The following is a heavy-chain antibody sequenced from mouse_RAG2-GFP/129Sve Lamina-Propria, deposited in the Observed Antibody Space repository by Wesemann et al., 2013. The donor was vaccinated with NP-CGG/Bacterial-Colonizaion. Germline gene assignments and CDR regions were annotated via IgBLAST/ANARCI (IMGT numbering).Heavy chain of an antibody. Sequence: GASVKMSCKASGYTFTDYYMNWVKQSHGKSLEWIGVINPYNGGTSYNQKFKGKATLTVDKSSSTAYMELNSLTSEDSAVYYCARQIYYGILYYFDYWGQGTTLTVSS. V-gene: IGHV1-19*01. J-gene: IGHJ2*01. CDR1: GYTFTDYY. CDR2: INPYNGGT. CDR3: ARQIYYGILYYFDY. D-gene: IGHD2-1*01.